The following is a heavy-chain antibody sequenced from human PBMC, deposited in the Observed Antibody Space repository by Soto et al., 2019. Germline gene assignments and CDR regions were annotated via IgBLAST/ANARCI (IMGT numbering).Heavy chain of an antibody. CDR2: ISSSGGYL. CDR3: ARGPVSHNWKPI. Sequence: NPGGSLRLSCAASGFTFSSYPMNWVRQAPGKGPEWVSSISSSGGYLQYADSVKGRFTISRDNAKNSLYLQMNSLRPEDTAVYYCARGPVSHNWKPIWGQGTMVTVSS. D-gene: IGHD1-20*01. CDR1: GFTFSSYP. V-gene: IGHV3-21*01. J-gene: IGHJ3*02.